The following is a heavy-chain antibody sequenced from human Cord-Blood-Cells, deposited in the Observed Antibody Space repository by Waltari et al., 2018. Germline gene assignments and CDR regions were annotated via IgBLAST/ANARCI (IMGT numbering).Heavy chain of an antibody. J-gene: IGHJ6*03. CDR2: INPNSGGT. V-gene: IGHV1-2*02. CDR1: GYTFTGYY. CDR3: ARKEVATKGVYYYYYMDV. Sequence: QVQLVQSGAEVKKPGASVKVSCKASGYTFTGYYMHWVRQAPGQGLEWMGWINPNSGGTNYAQKFQGRVTMTRDTSISTAYMELSRLRSDDTAVYYCARKEVATKGVYYYYYMDVWDKGTTVTVSS. D-gene: IGHD5-12*01.